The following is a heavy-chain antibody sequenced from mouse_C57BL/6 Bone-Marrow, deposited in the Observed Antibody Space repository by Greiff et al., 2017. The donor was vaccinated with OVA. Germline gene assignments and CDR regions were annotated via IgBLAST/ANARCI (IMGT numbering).Heavy chain of an antibody. CDR2: IHPNSGST. V-gene: IGHV1-64*01. Sequence: LRQPGAELVKPGASVKLSCKASGYTFTSYWMHWVKQRPGQGLEWIGMIHPNSGSTNYNEKFKSKATLTVDKSSSTAYMQLSSLTSEDSAVYYCARGSYGDYWGQGTTLTVSS. CDR3: ARGSYGDY. J-gene: IGHJ2*01. CDR1: GYTFTSYW. D-gene: IGHD1-1*02.